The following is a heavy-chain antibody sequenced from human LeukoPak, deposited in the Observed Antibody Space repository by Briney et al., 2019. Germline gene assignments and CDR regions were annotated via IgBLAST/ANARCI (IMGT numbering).Heavy chain of an antibody. CDR1: GGSISSGSYY. CDR2: IFLSGSI. V-gene: IGHV4-61*02. J-gene: IGHJ4*02. CDR3: ARENYYDTSD. D-gene: IGHD3-22*01. Sequence: SETLSLTCSVSGGSISSGSYYWSWIRQPAGKGLEWIGRIFLSGSINYNPSLKSRVTMSIATSKNQFSLSLRSVTAADTAVYYCARENYYDTSDWGQGTLVTVSS.